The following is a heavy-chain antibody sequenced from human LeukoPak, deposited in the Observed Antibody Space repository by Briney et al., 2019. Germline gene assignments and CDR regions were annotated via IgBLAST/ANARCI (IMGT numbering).Heavy chain of an antibody. Sequence: SETLSLTCTVSGGSISSYYWSWIRQLAGKGLEWIGRIYTSGSTNYNPSLKSRVTMSVDTSKNQFSLKLSSVTAADTAVYYCARDRSLWFGEYDAFDIWGQGTMVTVSS. CDR1: GGSISSYY. V-gene: IGHV4-4*07. CDR3: ARDRSLWFGEYDAFDI. J-gene: IGHJ3*02. CDR2: IYTSGST. D-gene: IGHD3-10*01.